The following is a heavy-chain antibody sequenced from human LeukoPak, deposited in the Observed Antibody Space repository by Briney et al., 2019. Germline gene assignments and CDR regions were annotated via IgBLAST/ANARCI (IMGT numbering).Heavy chain of an antibody. J-gene: IGHJ4*02. CDR2: ISGSGGST. D-gene: IGHD3-10*01. V-gene: IGHV3-23*01. Sequence: GGSLRLSCAASGFTFSSYGMHWVRQAPGKGLEWVSAISGSGGSTYYADSVKGRFTISRDNSKNTLYLQMNSLRAEDTAVYYCAKDQQSIYGSGSYFGYWGQGTLVTVSS. CDR1: GFTFSSYG. CDR3: AKDQQSIYGSGSYFGY.